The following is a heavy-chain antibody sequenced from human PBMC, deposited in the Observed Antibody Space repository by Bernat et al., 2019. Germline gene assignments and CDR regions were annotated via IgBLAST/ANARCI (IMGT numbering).Heavy chain of an antibody. CDR3: TIDPYCSGGSCYYYYYGMDV. CDR1: GFTFSNAW. V-gene: IGHV3-15*01. Sequence: EVQLVESGGGLVKPGGSLRLSCAASGFTFSNAWMSWVRQAPGKGLEWVGRIKSKTDGGTTDYAAPVKGRFTISRDDSKNTLYLQMNSLKTEDTAVYYCTIDPYCSGGSCYYYYYGMDVWGQGTTVTVSS. CDR2: IKSKTDGGTT. J-gene: IGHJ6*02. D-gene: IGHD2-15*01.